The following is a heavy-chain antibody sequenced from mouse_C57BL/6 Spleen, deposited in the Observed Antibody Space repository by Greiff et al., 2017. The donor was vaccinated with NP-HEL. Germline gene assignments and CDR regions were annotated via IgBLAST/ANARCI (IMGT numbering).Heavy chain of an antibody. D-gene: IGHD2-1*01. CDR3: ARQYGNYAMDY. J-gene: IGHJ4*01. CDR1: GFTFSSYT. V-gene: IGHV5-9*01. Sequence: EVHLVESGGGLVKPGGSLKLSCAASGFTFSSYTMSWVRQTPEKRLEWVATISGGGGNTYYPDSVKGRFTISRDNAKNTLYLQMSSLRSEDTALYYCARQYGNYAMDYWGQGTSVTVSS. CDR2: ISGGGGNT.